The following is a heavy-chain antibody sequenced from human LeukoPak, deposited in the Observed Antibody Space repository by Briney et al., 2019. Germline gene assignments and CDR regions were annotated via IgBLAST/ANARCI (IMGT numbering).Heavy chain of an antibody. V-gene: IGHV4-34*01. CDR1: GGSFSNYD. Sequence: SETLSLTCAVYGGSFSNYDWTWIRQPPGKGLEWIGEINHNGRTNYNPSLKSRLTISADTSKNQFSLKLRSVTAADTAVYYCARGRSRVTVFGVALNWFDSWGQGSLVSVSS. CDR2: INHNGRT. D-gene: IGHD3-3*01. CDR3: ARGRSRVTVFGVALNWFDS. J-gene: IGHJ5*01.